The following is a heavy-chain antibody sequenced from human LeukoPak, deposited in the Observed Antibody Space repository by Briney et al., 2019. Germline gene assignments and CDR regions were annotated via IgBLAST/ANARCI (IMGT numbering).Heavy chain of an antibody. V-gene: IGHV3-23*01. CDR2: ISGSGGRT. J-gene: IGHJ3*02. Sequence: GGSLRLSCAASGFTFDNYGIGWVRQAPGKGLEWVSGISGSGGRTYYADSVKGRFTISRDNSKNTLFLQLNSLGVEDTATYYCAIPTCSGSGYCSTSDPFRTWGQGTMVTVSS. CDR3: AIPTCSGSGYCSTSDPFRT. D-gene: IGHD2-2*03. CDR1: GFTFDNYG.